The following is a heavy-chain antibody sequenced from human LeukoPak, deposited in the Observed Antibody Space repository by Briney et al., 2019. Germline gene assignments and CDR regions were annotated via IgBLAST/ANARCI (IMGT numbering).Heavy chain of an antibody. D-gene: IGHD1-26*01. CDR2: INPNSGGT. V-gene: IGHV1-2*02. CDR1: GYTFTGYY. CDR3: ARSNHWEQRSFDY. J-gene: IGHJ4*02. Sequence: ASMKVSCKASGYTFTGYYIHWVRQAPGQGLEWMGWINPNSGGTNYAHKFQGRVTMTRDTSTSTAYMELSRLRSDDTAMYYCARSNHWEQRSFDYWGQGTLVTVSS.